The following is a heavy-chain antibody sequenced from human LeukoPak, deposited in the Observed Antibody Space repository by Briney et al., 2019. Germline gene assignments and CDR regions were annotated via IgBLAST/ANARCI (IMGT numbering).Heavy chain of an antibody. CDR2: VGYNGRNT. CDR3: ARVGLGITIFGVVKNAFDI. Sequence: PGGSLRLSCAASGFTFSSYGMYWVRQAPGKGLEWVAYVGYNGRNTNFGDSVKGRFTISRDNSKNTLFLQMNSLRPEDTAVYYCARVGLGITIFGVVKNAFDIWGQGTMVTASS. D-gene: IGHD3-3*01. CDR1: GFTFSSYG. V-gene: IGHV3-30*02. J-gene: IGHJ3*02.